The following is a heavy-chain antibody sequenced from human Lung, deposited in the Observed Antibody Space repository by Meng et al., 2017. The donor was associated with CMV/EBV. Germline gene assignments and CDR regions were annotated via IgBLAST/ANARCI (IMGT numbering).Heavy chain of an antibody. J-gene: IGHJ4*02. CDR2: ISFSGTTM. CDR1: GFTFSDYS. Sequence: SCAASGFTFSDYSLNWVRQAPGKGLEWISYISFSGTTMYYADSVKGRFTISRDYAKNSLYLQMNSLRAEDTAVYYCARNWGYNDGTSYYWGMFDYWXQGPLVTVSS. D-gene: IGHD3-22*01. CDR3: ARNWGYNDGTSYYWGMFDY. V-gene: IGHV3-48*04.